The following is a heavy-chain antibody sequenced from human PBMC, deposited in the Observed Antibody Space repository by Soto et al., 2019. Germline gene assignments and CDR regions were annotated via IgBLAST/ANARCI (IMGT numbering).Heavy chain of an antibody. Sequence: EVQVMESGGGLVQPGGSLRLSCAASGFTFSNYWMHWVRQVPGEGLELEWVARINLDGSGTSYADSVKGRFTISRDNAKNTVYLQMNGLRVEDTAVYYCGTVFEYWGQGALVTVSS. V-gene: IGHV3-74*01. CDR2: INLDGSGT. CDR1: GFTFSNYW. J-gene: IGHJ4*02. CDR3: GTVFEY.